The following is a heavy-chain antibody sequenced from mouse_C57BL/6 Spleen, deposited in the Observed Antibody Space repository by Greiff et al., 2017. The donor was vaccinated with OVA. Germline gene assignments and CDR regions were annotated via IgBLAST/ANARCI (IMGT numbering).Heavy chain of an antibody. Sequence: VQLQESGAELVRPGASVKLSCKASGYTLTDYYINWVKQRPGQGLEWIARIYPGSGNTYYNEKFKGKATLTAEKSSSTAYMQLSSLTSEDSAVYFCARSGAGTYTFDYWGQGTTLTVSS. CDR2: IYPGSGNT. D-gene: IGHD4-1*01. CDR1: GYTLTDYY. CDR3: ARSGAGTYTFDY. V-gene: IGHV1-76*01. J-gene: IGHJ2*01.